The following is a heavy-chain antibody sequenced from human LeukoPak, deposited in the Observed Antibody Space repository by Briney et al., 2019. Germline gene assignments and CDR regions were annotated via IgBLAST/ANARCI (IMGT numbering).Heavy chain of an antibody. CDR1: GGSFSGYY. CDR2: INHSGST. J-gene: IGHJ4*02. V-gene: IGHV4-34*01. CDR3: ARAPGWIDDY. D-gene: IGHD1-1*01. Sequence: SETLSLTCAVYGGSFSGYYWSWIRQPPGKGLEWIGEINHSGSTNYNPSLKSRVTISVDTSKNQFSLKLSSVTAADTAVYYCARAPGWIDDYWGQGTLLTVSS.